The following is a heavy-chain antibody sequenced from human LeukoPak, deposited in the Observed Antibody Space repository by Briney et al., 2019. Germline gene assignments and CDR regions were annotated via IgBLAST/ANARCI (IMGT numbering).Heavy chain of an antibody. D-gene: IGHD2-15*01. J-gene: IGHJ3*02. CDR3: ARGLGYCSGGSCYYDAFDI. CDR1: GYTFTGYY. Sequence: ASVKVSCKASGYTFTGYYMHWVRQAPGQGLEWMGWINPNSGNTGYAQKFQGRVTMTRNTSISTAYMELSSLRSEDTAVYYCARGLGYCSGGSCYYDAFDIWGQGTMVTVSS. CDR2: INPNSGNT. V-gene: IGHV1-8*02.